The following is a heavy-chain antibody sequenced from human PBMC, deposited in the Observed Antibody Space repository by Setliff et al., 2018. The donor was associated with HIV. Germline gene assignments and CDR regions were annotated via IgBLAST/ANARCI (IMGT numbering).Heavy chain of an antibody. V-gene: IGHV4-39*02. Sequence: SETLSLTCTVSGGSISSSSYCWGWIRQPPGKGLEWIGSIYYSGSTYYNPSLESRFIVSRDNAKNSLFLQMNSLRAEDTALYYCARDVSLWNGYYNEAFDFWGQGTMVTVSS. J-gene: IGHJ3*01. CDR1: GGSISSSSYC. CDR3: ARDVSLWNGYYNEAFDF. CDR2: IYYSGST. D-gene: IGHD3-3*01.